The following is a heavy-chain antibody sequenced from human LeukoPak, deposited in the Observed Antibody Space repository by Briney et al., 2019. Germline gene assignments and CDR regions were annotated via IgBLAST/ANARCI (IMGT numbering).Heavy chain of an antibody. CDR1: GYTFTSYG. D-gene: IGHD2-8*01. CDR2: ISAYNGNT. Sequence: ASVKVSCKASGYTFTSYGISWVRQAPGQGLEWMGWISAYNGNTNYAQKLQGRVTMTTDTSTSTAYMELRSLRSDDTAVYYCARDGIVLMVYAITDYWGQGTLVTVS. V-gene: IGHV1-18*01. CDR3: ARDGIVLMVYAITDY. J-gene: IGHJ4*02.